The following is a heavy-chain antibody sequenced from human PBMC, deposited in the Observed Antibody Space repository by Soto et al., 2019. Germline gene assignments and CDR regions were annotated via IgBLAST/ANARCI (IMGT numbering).Heavy chain of an antibody. D-gene: IGHD1-1*01. Sequence: QVHLVQSGAEVKKPGASVKVSCKASGYTFTSYGITWVRQAPGQGLEWMGWISAHNGNTDHAQKLQGRVIVTRDTSTSTAYMELRSLRSDDTAVYYFARGRYGDYWGQGALVTVSS. V-gene: IGHV1-18*01. J-gene: IGHJ4*02. CDR1: GYTFTSYG. CDR3: ARGRYGDY. CDR2: ISAHNGNT.